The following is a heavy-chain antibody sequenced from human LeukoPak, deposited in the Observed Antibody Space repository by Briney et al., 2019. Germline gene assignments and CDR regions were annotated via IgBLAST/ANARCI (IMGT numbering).Heavy chain of an antibody. CDR2: ISYDGSNK. J-gene: IGHJ3*02. Sequence: GGSLRLSCAASGFTFSSYAMHWVRQAPGKGLEWVAVISYDGSNKYYADSVKGRFTISRDNSKNTLYLQMNSLRAEDTAVYYCASSTVTTYDAFDIWGQGTMVTVSS. V-gene: IGHV3-30*14. D-gene: IGHD4-17*01. CDR1: GFTFSSYA. CDR3: ASSTVTTYDAFDI.